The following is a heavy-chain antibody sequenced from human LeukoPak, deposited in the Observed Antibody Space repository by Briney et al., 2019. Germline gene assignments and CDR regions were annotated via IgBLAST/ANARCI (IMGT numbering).Heavy chain of an antibody. D-gene: IGHD3-22*01. Sequence: SGPTLVKPTQTLTLTCTFSGFSLNTRGVGVGWIRQPPGRALEWLALIYWDDDRRYSPSLKSRRTITKDTSKNQVVLKLTHMDPVDTATYSCAHRKNYYDSSVFDYWGQGTLVTVSS. CDR2: IYWDDDR. CDR1: GFSLNTRGVG. V-gene: IGHV2-5*02. J-gene: IGHJ4*02. CDR3: AHRKNYYDSSVFDY.